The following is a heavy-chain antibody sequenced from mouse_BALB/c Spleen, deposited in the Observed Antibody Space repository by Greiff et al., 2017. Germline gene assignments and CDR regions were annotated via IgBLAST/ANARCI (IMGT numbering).Heavy chain of an antibody. CDR1: GYTFTSYW. Sequence: QVQLQQPGAELVRPGASVKLSCKASGYTFTSYWINWVKQRPGQGLEWIGNIYPSDSYTNYNQKFKDKATLTVDKSSSTAYMQLSSPTSEDSAVYYCTRWSSFFDYWGQGTTLTVSS. V-gene: IGHV1-69*02. CDR2: IYPSDSYT. J-gene: IGHJ2*01. CDR3: TRWSSFFDY. D-gene: IGHD1-1*01.